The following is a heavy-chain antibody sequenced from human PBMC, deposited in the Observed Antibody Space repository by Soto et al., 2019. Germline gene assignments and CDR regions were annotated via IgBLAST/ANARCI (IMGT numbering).Heavy chain of an antibody. V-gene: IGHV3-30-3*01. Sequence: GGSLRLSCAASGFTFSSYAMHWVRQAPGKGLEWVAVISYDGSNKYYADSVKGRFTISRDNSKNTLYLQMNSLRAEDTAVYYCASGETGYCSSTSCYRDYYYGMDVWGQGTTVTVSS. D-gene: IGHD2-2*03. CDR1: GFTFSSYA. J-gene: IGHJ6*02. CDR3: ASGETGYCSSTSCYRDYYYGMDV. CDR2: ISYDGSNK.